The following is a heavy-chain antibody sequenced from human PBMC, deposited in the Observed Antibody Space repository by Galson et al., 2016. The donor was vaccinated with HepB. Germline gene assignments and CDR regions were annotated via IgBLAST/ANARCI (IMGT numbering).Heavy chain of an antibody. J-gene: IGHJ3*02. D-gene: IGHD1-1*01. Sequence: TLSLTCTVSGGSISSGGYYWSWIRQHPGKGLEWIGYIYYSGSTYYNPSLKSRVTISVETSKNHFSLKLSSVTAADTAVYYCARGSSTTGTTFHHAFDIWGQGTMVTVSS. V-gene: IGHV4-31*03. CDR3: ARGSSTTGTTFHHAFDI. CDR1: GGSISSGGYY. CDR2: IYYSGST.